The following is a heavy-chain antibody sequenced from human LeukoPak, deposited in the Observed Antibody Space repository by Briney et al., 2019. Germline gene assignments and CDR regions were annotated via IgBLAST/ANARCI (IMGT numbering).Heavy chain of an antibody. Sequence: PGGSLRLSCAASEFSVGSNYMTWVRQAPGKGLEWVGRTRNKANSYTTEYAASVKGRFTISRDDSKNSLYLQMNSLKTEDTAVYYCARGWELAPTYYFDYWGQGTLVTVSS. V-gene: IGHV3-72*01. CDR1: EFSVGSNY. CDR2: TRNKANSYTT. D-gene: IGHD3-10*01. CDR3: ARGWELAPTYYFDY. J-gene: IGHJ4*02.